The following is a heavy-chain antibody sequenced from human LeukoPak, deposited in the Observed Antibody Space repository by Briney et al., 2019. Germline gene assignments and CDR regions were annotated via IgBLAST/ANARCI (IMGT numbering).Heavy chain of an antibody. CDR3: ARDLVDTVPMSFDY. CDR1: GYTFATYY. D-gene: IGHD5-18*01. Sequence: GASVKVSCKASGYTFATYYMHWVRQAPGQGLEWMGIIDPSGGSTSYPQKFQGRVTMTRDTSTSTVYMELSSLRSEDTAVYYCARDLVDTVPMSFDYWGQGTLVTVSS. CDR2: IDPSGGST. V-gene: IGHV1-46*01. J-gene: IGHJ4*02.